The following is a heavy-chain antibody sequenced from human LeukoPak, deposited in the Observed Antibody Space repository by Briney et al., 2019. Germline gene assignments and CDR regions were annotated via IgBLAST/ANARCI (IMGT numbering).Heavy chain of an antibody. V-gene: IGHV1-2*02. J-gene: IGHJ6*02. CDR1: GYTFTGYY. Sequence: ASVKVSCKASGYTFTGYYMHWVRQAPGQGLEWMGWINPNSGGTNYAQKFQGRVTMTRDTSISTAYMELSRLRSDDTAVYYCGRGGGVISVTTRGYYYGMDVWGQGTTVTVSS. CDR3: GRGGGVISVTTRGYYYGMDV. D-gene: IGHD4-17*01. CDR2: INPNSGGT.